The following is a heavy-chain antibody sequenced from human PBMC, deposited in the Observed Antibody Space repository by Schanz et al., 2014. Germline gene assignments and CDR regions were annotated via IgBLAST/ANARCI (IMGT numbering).Heavy chain of an antibody. V-gene: IGHV3-33*01. J-gene: IGHJ3*02. D-gene: IGHD3-10*01. CDR3: ARPSGSYFWAFDI. Sequence: QVQLVESGGGMVQPGGSLRLSCAASGFTFSNYGIHWVRQAPGKGLEWVAVIYYDGGLRFFADSVRGRVTISRDNSNNMVYLHMNSLRGEESAVYYCARPSGSYFWAFDIWGQGTMVTVSS. CDR2: IYYDGGLR. CDR1: GFTFSNYG.